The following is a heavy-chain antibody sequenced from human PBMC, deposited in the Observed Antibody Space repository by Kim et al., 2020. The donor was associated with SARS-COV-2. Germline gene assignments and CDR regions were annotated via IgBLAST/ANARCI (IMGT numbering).Heavy chain of an antibody. J-gene: IGHJ4*02. CDR1: GFTFSNAW. D-gene: IGHD3-10*01. V-gene: IGHV3-15*01. CDR2: IKSKTDGGTT. CDR3: TTDGFWGSGSYYKIPLYYFDY. Sequence: GGSLRLSCAASGFTFSNAWMSWVRQAPGKGLEWVGRIKSKTDGGTTDYAAPVKGRFTISRDDSKNTLYLQMNSLKTEDTAVYYCTTDGFWGSGSYYKIPLYYFDYWGQGTLVTVSS.